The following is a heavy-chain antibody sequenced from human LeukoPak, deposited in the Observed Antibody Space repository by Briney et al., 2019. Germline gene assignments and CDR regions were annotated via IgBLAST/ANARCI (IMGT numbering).Heavy chain of an antibody. D-gene: IGHD3-3*01. J-gene: IGHJ4*02. V-gene: IGHV4-4*07. CDR3: ARERVVLYDFWSDATEPFDY. CDR2: IYTSGST. CDR1: GGSISSYY. Sequence: SETLSLTCTVSGGSISSYYWSWIRQPAGKGLEWIGRIYTSGSTNYDPSLKSRVTISVDTSKNQFSLKLSSVTAADTAVYYCARERVVLYDFWSDATEPFDYWGQGTLVTVSS.